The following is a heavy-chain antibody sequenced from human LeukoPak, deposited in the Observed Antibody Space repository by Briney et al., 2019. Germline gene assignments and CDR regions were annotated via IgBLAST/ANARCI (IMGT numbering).Heavy chain of an antibody. V-gene: IGHV4-59*08. J-gene: IGHJ3*02. CDR2: IYYSGST. Sequence: PSETLSLTCTVSGGSISSYYWSWIRQPPGKGLEWTGYIYYSGSTNYNPSLKSRVTISVDTSKNQFSLKLSSVTAADTAVYYCARQLGGGNADAFDIWGQGTMVTVSS. CDR1: GGSISSYY. D-gene: IGHD4-23*01. CDR3: ARQLGGGNADAFDI.